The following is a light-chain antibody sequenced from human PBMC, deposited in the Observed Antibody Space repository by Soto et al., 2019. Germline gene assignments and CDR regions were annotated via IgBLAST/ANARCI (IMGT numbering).Light chain of an antibody. CDR1: QGIISY. V-gene: IGKV1D-8*01. CDR2: AAS. J-gene: IGKJ1*01. Sequence: VIWMTQSPSLLSASTGDRVTISFRIGQGIISYLAWYQQKPGKAPELLIYAASTLQSGVPSRFSGSGSGTDFTLTISCLQSEDFATYYCQQYYSFPWTFGQGTKVDIK. CDR3: QQYYSFPWT.